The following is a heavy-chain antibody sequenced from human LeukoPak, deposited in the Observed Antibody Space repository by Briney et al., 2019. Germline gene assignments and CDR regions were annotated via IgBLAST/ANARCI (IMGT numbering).Heavy chain of an antibody. CDR3: AKIPPYGDYVGDAFDI. J-gene: IGHJ3*02. Sequence: GGSLRLSCAASGFTFSSYGMHWVRQAPGKGLEWVAVISYDGSNKYYADSVKGRFTISRDNSKNTLYLQMNSLRAEDTAVYYCAKIPPYGDYVGDAFDIWGQGTMVTVSS. V-gene: IGHV3-30*18. D-gene: IGHD4-17*01. CDR2: ISYDGSNK. CDR1: GFTFSSYG.